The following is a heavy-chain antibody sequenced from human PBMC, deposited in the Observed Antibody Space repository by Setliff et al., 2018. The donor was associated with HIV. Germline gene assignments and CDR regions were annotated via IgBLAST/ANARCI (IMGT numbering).Heavy chain of an antibody. V-gene: IGHV1-3*01. CDR3: GAGGYQNAFDI. J-gene: IGHJ3*02. Sequence: ASVKVSCKASGYTFTTYAIHWVRQAPGQRLEFMGWINAGNGNTKYSQRFQGRVTITIDTSASTAYMELSSLKSEDTAIYYCGAGGYQNAFDIWGQGTMVTVSS. CDR1: GYTFTTYA. CDR2: INAGNGNT. D-gene: IGHD3-22*01.